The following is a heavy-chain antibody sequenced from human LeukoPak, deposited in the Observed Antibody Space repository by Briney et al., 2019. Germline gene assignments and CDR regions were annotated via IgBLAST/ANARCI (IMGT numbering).Heavy chain of an antibody. CDR3: AKKVGGIYAFDI. Sequence: SGGSLRLSCAASAFTFSSYDMHWVRQAPGKGLEWVAVIWYDGSNKYYADSVKGRFTISRDNSKNTLYLQMNSLRAEDTAVYYCAKKVGGIYAFDIWGQGTMVTVSS. J-gene: IGHJ3*02. D-gene: IGHD1-26*01. CDR2: IWYDGSNK. CDR1: AFTFSSYD. V-gene: IGHV3-33*06.